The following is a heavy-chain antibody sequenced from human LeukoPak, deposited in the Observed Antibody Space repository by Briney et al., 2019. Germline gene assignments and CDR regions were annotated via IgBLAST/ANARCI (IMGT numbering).Heavy chain of an antibody. V-gene: IGHV3-23*01. CDR1: GFTFSSYA. D-gene: IGHD1-26*01. CDR2: ISGSGGST. J-gene: IGHJ4*02. Sequence: PGGSLRLSCAASGFTFSSYAMSWVRQAPGKGLEWVSAISGSGGSTYYADSVKGRFTISRDNSKNTLYLQMNSLRAEDTAVYYCANHVSANPIVGATHFDYWGQGTLVSVSS. CDR3: ANHVSANPIVGATHFDY.